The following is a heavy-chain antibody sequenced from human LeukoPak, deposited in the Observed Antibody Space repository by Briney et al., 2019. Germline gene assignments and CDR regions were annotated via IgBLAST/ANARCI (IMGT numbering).Heavy chain of an antibody. CDR1: GDSISSGSYY. CDR2: IYTNGDT. D-gene: IGHD3-10*01. V-gene: IGHV4-61*02. J-gene: IGHJ4*02. CDR3: GRSVVRGLITGVFDN. Sequence: PSETLSLTCTVSGDSISSGSYYWSWIRQPADKGLEWIGRIYTNGDTNYNPSLKSRLTISLDTSKNQFSLILSSVTAADTAVYYCGRSVVRGLITGVFDNWGQGTLVTVSS.